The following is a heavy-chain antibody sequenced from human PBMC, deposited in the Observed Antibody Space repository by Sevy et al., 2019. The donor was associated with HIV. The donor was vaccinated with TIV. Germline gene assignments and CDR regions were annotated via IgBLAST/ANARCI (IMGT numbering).Heavy chain of an antibody. CDR2: IYPGDSDT. J-gene: IGHJ6*02. Sequence: GESLKISCKGSGYSFSDYWVGWVRQMPGKGLEWMGIIYPGDSDTTYSPAFQGQVTISADKSICTAYLQWSSLKASDTAIYYCARGARGTLPSYYYYTMDVWGQGTTVTVSS. CDR1: GYSFSDYW. D-gene: IGHD1-1*01. CDR3: ARGARGTLPSYYYYTMDV. V-gene: IGHV5-51*01.